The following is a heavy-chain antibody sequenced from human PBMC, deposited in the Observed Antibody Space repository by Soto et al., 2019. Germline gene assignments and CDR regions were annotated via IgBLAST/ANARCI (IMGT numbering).Heavy chain of an antibody. V-gene: IGHV1-69*01. CDR1: GGSFSSYA. Sequence: QVQLVQSGAEVKKPGSSVKVSCKASGGSFSSYAISWVRQAPGQGLEWMGGIIPIVGTGNYAQNFQGRVTIHADESTSTAYMELSSLRSEDTAMYYCARDLRAAGRPGMDVWGQGTTVTVSS. D-gene: IGHD6-13*01. CDR3: ARDLRAAGRPGMDV. CDR2: IIPIVGTG. J-gene: IGHJ6*02.